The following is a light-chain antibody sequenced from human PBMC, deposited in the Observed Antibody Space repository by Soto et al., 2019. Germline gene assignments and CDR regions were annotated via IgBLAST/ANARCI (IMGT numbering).Light chain of an antibody. Sequence: QSLLTQPASVSGSPGQSITISCTGTSSDVGGYNYVSWYQQHPGKAPKLMIYDVSNRPSGVSNRLSGSKSGNTASLTISGLQAEDEADYYCSSYTSSSTPYVFGTGAKVTVL. CDR1: SSDVGGYNY. V-gene: IGLV2-14*01. J-gene: IGLJ1*01. CDR3: SSYTSSSTPYV. CDR2: DVS.